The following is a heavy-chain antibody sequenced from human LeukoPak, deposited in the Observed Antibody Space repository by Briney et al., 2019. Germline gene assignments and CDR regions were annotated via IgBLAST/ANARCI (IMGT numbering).Heavy chain of an antibody. CDR2: IKQDGSEK. CDR3: ARVSRGVRDDAFDI. D-gene: IGHD3-10*01. Sequence: SGGSLRLSCAASGFTFSSYWMSWVRQAPGKGLEWVANIKQDGSEKYYVDSVKGRFTISRDNAKNSLYLQMNSLRAEDTAVYYCARVSRGVRDDAFDIWGQGTMVTVSS. J-gene: IGHJ3*02. CDR1: GFTFSSYW. V-gene: IGHV3-7*01.